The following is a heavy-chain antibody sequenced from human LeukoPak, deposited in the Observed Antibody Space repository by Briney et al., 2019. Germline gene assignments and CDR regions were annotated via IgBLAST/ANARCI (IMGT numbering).Heavy chain of an antibody. CDR1: GFIFSNYA. CDR2: IKGNGFDT. J-gene: IGHJ4*02. V-gene: IGHV3-23*01. Sequence: GGSLRLSCAVSGFIFSNYAMSWVRQAPGKGLEWVSGIKGNGFDTYYADSVKGRFTVSRHNSKNTLSLQMNSLSAEDTAVYYCAKDTGPLMITFGGVVISYFDYWGQGALVTVSS. D-gene: IGHD3-16*01. CDR3: AKDTGPLMITFGGVVISYFDY.